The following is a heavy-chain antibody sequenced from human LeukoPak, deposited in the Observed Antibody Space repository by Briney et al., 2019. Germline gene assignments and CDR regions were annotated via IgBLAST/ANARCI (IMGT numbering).Heavy chain of an antibody. CDR3: GEELPSGGGVDY. Sequence: PGGSLRLSCAASGFTFSTYAMHWVRQAPGKGLEYVSAISRNGGRTYYADSVKGRFTISRDNSKNTLYLQMSSLRAEDTAVFYCGEELPSGGGVDYWGQGTLVTVSS. V-gene: IGHV3-64D*06. D-gene: IGHD1-26*01. CDR1: GFTFSTYA. CDR2: ISRNGGRT. J-gene: IGHJ4*02.